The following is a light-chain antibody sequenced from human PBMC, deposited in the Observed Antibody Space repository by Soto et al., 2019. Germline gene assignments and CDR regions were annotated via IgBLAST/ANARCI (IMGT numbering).Light chain of an antibody. CDR2: KAS. CDR3: QQYDTYWT. V-gene: IGKV1-5*03. Sequence: DIQMTQSPSTLSASVGDRVTITCRASQSISSWLAWYQQKPGKAPKLLINKASGLESGVPSRFSGSGSGTEFTLTINSLQPDDFATYYCQQYDTYWTFGQGTKVDIK. CDR1: QSISSW. J-gene: IGKJ1*01.